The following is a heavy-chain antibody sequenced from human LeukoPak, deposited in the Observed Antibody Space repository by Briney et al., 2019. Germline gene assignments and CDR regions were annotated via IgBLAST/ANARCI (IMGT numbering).Heavy chain of an antibody. CDR1: GGTFSSYA. D-gene: IGHD6-19*01. Sequence: SVKVSCKASGGTFSSYAISWVRQAPGQGLEWMGGIIPIFGTANYAQKFQGGVTITADESTSTAYMELSSLRSEDTAVYYCARPAVAGSGSWFDPWGQGTLVTVSS. CDR3: ARPAVAGSGSWFDP. J-gene: IGHJ5*02. V-gene: IGHV1-69*13. CDR2: IIPIFGTA.